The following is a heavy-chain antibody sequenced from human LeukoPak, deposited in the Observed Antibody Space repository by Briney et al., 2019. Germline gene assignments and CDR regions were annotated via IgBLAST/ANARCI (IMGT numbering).Heavy chain of an antibody. CDR3: AKYQQQLAN. CDR2: ISGSGGST. V-gene: IGHV3-23*01. CDR1: XFTFSSYA. D-gene: IGHD6-13*01. J-gene: IGHJ4*02. Sequence: GGSLRLSXXAXXFTFSSYAMSWVRQAPGKGLEWVSAISGSGGSTYYADSVKGRFTISRDNSKNTLYLQMNSLRAEDTAVYYCAKYQQQLANWGQGTLVTVSS.